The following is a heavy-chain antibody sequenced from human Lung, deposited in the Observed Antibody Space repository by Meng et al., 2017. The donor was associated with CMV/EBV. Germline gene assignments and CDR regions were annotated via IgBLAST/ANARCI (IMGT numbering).Heavy chain of an antibody. CDR2: TYYRSKWYD. D-gene: IGHD3-22*01. CDR3: ARDYYDSGAYYYTEEYYHGLDV. CDR1: GDSVSSNSAA. Sequence: SQTLSLTCAISGDSVSSNSAAWNWIRQSPSRGLEWLGRTYYRSKWYDDYAMAVKSRITINPDTSKNQFSLQLNSVTPEDTAVYYCARDYYDSGAYYYTEEYYHGLDVWGQGXTVTASS. J-gene: IGHJ6*02. V-gene: IGHV6-1*01.